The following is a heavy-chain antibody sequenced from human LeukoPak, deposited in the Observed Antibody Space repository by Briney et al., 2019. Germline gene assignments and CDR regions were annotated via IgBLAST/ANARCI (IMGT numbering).Heavy chain of an antibody. J-gene: IGHJ4*02. CDR2: FDPEDGET. V-gene: IGHV1-24*01. CDR1: GYTFTSYY. D-gene: IGHD3-22*01. Sequence: GASVKVSCKSSGYTFTSYYMHWVRQAPGKGLEWMGGFDPEDGETIYAQKFQGRVTMTEDTSTDTAYMELSSLRSEDTAVYYCATGEISYYDSNAPRGHFDYWGQGTLVTVSS. CDR3: ATGEISYYDSNAPRGHFDY.